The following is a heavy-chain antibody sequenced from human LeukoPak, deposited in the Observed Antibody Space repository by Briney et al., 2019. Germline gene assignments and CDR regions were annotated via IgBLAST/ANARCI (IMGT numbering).Heavy chain of an antibody. J-gene: IGHJ5*02. CDR1: GGSISSSSYY. V-gene: IGHV4-39*07. Sequence: SETLSLTCTVSGGSISSSSYYWGWIRQPPGKGLEWIGSIYYSGSTYYNPSLKSRVTISVDTSKNQFSLKLSSVTAADTAVYYCARVVHVYYDFWSGYRPKNWFDPWGQGTLVTVSS. CDR2: IYYSGST. CDR3: ARVVHVYYDFWSGYRPKNWFDP. D-gene: IGHD3-3*01.